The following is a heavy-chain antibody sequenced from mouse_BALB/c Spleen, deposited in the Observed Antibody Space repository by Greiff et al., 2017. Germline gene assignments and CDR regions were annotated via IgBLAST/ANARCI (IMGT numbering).Heavy chain of an antibody. Sequence: EVQLQQSGAELVRPGALVKLSCKASGFNIKDYYMHWVKQRPEQGLEWIGWIDPENGNTIYDPKFQGKASITADTSSNTAYLQLSSLTSEDTAVYYCALYGNYVGMDYWGQGTSVTVSS. D-gene: IGHD2-1*01. CDR1: GFNIKDYY. J-gene: IGHJ4*01. V-gene: IGHV14-1*02. CDR2: IDPENGNT. CDR3: ALYGNYVGMDY.